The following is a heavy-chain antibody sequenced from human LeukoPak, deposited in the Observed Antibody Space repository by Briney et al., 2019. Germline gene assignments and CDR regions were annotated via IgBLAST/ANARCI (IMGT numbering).Heavy chain of an antibody. J-gene: IGHJ3*02. Sequence: SETLSLTCTVSGGDMSFYYWSWIRQPPGKGLEWIGYIYYSGSTNYKPSLKSRASISVDTAKNQFSLKLSSVTAADTAVYYCARQRGSYGGYDHDAFNIWGQGTMVTVSS. CDR3: ARQRGSYGGYDHDAFNI. CDR2: IYYSGST. CDR1: GGDMSFYY. V-gene: IGHV4-59*08. D-gene: IGHD5-12*01.